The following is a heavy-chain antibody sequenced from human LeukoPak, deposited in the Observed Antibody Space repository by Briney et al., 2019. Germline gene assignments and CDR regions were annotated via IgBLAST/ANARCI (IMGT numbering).Heavy chain of an antibody. CDR1: GFTFSSYG. Sequence: PGGSLRLSCAASGFTFSSYGMHWVRQAPGKGLEWVAVISYDGSNKYYADSVKGRFTISRDNSKNTLYLQMNSLRAEDTAVYYCAKDPRTNRSWFGELHFDYWGQGTLVTVSS. D-gene: IGHD3-10*01. CDR2: ISYDGSNK. V-gene: IGHV3-30*18. J-gene: IGHJ4*02. CDR3: AKDPRTNRSWFGELHFDY.